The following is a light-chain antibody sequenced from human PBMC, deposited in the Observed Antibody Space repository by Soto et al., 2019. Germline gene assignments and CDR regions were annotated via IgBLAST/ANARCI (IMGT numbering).Light chain of an antibody. V-gene: IGKV1-5*03. Sequence: DIQMTQSPSTLSASVGDRVTITCRASQSVSSGLAWYQHKPGKAPNLLIYKASSLESGVPSRFSGSESGTEFTLPISSLQPDDFATYFCQQYHTSPPTFGGGTKVGIK. J-gene: IGKJ4*01. CDR2: KAS. CDR3: QQYHTSPPT. CDR1: QSVSSG.